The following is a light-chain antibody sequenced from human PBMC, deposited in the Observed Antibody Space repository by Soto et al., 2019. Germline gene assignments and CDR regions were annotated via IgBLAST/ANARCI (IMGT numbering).Light chain of an antibody. CDR3: QQYGSSPPIT. V-gene: IGKV3-20*01. CDR1: QTIDNT. J-gene: IGKJ5*01. CDR2: DAS. Sequence: EIVMTQSPATLSLSPGERATLSCRASQTIDNTLAWYQRKPGQAPRLLIYDASSRATGIPDRFSGSGSGTDFTLTISRLEPEDSAVYYCQQYGSSPPITFGQGTRLEIK.